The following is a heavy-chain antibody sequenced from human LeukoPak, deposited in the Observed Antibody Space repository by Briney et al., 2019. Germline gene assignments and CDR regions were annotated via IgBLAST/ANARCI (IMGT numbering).Heavy chain of an antibody. D-gene: IGHD6-19*01. CDR2: IYTSGGT. J-gene: IGHJ4*02. CDR3: ARAGYSSGWLFDY. V-gene: IGHV4-61*02. CDR1: GGSINRGSYY. Sequence: PSETLSLTCTVSGGSINRGSYYWSWMRQPAGKGLEWIGRIYTSGGTTYNPSLKSRVTISVDTSKNQFSLKLSSVTAADTAVYYCARAGYSSGWLFDYWGQGTLVTVSS.